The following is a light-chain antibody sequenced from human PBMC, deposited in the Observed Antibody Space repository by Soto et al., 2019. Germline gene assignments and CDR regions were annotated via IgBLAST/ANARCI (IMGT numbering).Light chain of an antibody. CDR1: SSDVGSYNS. V-gene: IGLV2-14*03. J-gene: IGLJ2*01. CDR3: SSYTSSSTVV. CDR2: DVS. Sequence: QSALTQPASVSGSPGQSITISCTGTSSDVGSYNSVSWYQHHPGKAPKLMIYDVSNRPSGVSNRFSGSKSGNTASLTISGLQAEDEADYYCSSYTSSSTVVFGGGTKLTVL.